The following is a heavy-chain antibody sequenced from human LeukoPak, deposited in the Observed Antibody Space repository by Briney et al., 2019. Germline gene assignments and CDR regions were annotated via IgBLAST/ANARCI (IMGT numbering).Heavy chain of an antibody. V-gene: IGHV1-8*01. J-gene: IGHJ4*02. D-gene: IGHD3-3*01. CDR1: GYTFTSYD. Sequence: ASVKVSCKASGYTFTSYDINWVRQATGQGLGWMGWMNPNSGNTGYAQKFQGRVTMTRNTSISTAYMELSSLRSEDTAVYYCARGLRFLEWPHDDYWGQGTLVTVSS. CDR2: MNPNSGNT. CDR3: ARGLRFLEWPHDDY.